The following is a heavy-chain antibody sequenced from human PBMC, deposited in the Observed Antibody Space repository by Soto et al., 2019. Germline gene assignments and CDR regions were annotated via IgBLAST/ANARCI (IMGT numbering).Heavy chain of an antibody. V-gene: IGHV3-23*01. J-gene: IGHJ4*02. CDR2: ISGSGITT. Sequence: GGSLRLSCTASGFTFSSYAMTWVRQAPGQGLEWVSTISGSGITTYYADSVKGRFTVSRDNAKNSLSLQMNSLRDEDTAVYYCARDGAVAGQLDYWGQGTLVTVSS. D-gene: IGHD6-19*01. CDR1: GFTFSSYA. CDR3: ARDGAVAGQLDY.